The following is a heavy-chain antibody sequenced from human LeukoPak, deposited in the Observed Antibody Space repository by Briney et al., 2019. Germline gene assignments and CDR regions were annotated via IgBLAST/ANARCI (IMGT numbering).Heavy chain of an antibody. CDR3: ARVDYDGSGYNFDY. Sequence: SETLSLTCSVSGGSISSGSYYWSWIWQPPGKGLEWIGYIYYSGSTNYNPSLKSRVTISGGTSKNQFSLKLSSVTAADTAVYFCARVDYDGSGYNFDYWGQGTLVTVSS. CDR2: IYYSGST. V-gene: IGHV4-61*01. CDR1: GGSISSGSYY. J-gene: IGHJ4*02. D-gene: IGHD3-22*01.